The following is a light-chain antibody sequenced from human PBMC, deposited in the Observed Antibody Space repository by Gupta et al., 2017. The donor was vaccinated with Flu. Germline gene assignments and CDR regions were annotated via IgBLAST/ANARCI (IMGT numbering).Light chain of an antibody. V-gene: IGKV1-39*01. CDR2: ATS. CDR3: QQTDSTPRT. CDR1: QSISNY. Sequence: IQMTQSPSSLSASVGDRVTITCRASQSISNYLDWYQQKPGKAPKLLISATSTLRSGVPSRFSGSGTATDFTLTISRLQPEDFATYYCQQTDSTPRTFGQGTKVEIK. J-gene: IGKJ1*01.